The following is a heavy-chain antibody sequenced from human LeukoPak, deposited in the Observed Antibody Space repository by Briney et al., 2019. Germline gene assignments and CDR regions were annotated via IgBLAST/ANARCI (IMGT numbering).Heavy chain of an antibody. J-gene: IGHJ4*02. CDR2: ISSNGGST. CDR1: GFTFSSYA. CDR3: AMTSSGSYYDY. D-gene: IGHD1-26*01. V-gene: IGHV3-64*01. Sequence: GGSLRLSCAASGFTFSSYAMHWVRQAPGKGLEYVSAISSNGGSTYYANSVKGRFTISRDNSKNTLYLQMGSLRAEDMAVYYCAMTSSGSYYDYWGQGTLVTVSS.